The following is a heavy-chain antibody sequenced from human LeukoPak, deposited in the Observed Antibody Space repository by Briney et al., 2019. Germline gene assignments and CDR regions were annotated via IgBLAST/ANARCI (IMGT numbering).Heavy chain of an antibody. CDR3: ARVNPVSY. D-gene: IGHD5/OR15-5a*01. CDR1: GFMFSSYS. CDR2: IGSSVNSI. Sequence: PGGSLRLSCEASGFMFSSYSMNWVRQAPGKGLEWVSYIGSSVNSIYYADSVKGRFTISRDNAKNSLYLQMNSLRAEDTAVYYCARVNPVSYWGQETLVTVSS. V-gene: IGHV3-48*04. J-gene: IGHJ4*02.